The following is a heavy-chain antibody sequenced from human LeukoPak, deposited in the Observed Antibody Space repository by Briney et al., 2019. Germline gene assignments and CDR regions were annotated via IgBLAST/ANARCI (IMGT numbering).Heavy chain of an antibody. J-gene: IGHJ5*02. CDR1: GGSLSGYS. CDR3: ARVYVTVVWGRWFDP. D-gene: IGHD3-10*01. V-gene: IGHV4-34*01. CDR2: IDHSGST. Sequence: SETLSLTCAVYGGSLSGYSWTWIRQPPGKGLEWIGEIDHSGSTNYNASLTSRVIISADTSQNQFSLKLTSVTVADTAVYYCARVYVTVVWGRWFDPWGQGTLVTVSS.